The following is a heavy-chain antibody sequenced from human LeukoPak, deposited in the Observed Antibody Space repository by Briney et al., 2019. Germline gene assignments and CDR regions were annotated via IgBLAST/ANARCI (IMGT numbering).Heavy chain of an antibody. D-gene: IGHD1-26*01. CDR1: GYTFTGYY. CDR2: INPNSGGT. CDR3: ARARGSYFNGFDYYFDY. V-gene: IGHV1-2*02. J-gene: IGHJ4*02. Sequence: ASVKVSCKASGYTFTGYYMHWVRQAPGQGLEWMGWINPNSGGTNYAQKFQGRVTMTRDTSISTAYMELSRLRSDDTAVYYCARARGSYFNGFDYYFDYWGQGTLVTVSS.